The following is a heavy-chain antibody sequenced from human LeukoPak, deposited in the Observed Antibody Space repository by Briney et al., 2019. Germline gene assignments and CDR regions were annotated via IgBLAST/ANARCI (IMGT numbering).Heavy chain of an antibody. CDR3: ARDSGYSGLLWDYYYMDV. V-gene: IGHV3-48*03. CDR2: ISSSGSTI. CDR1: GFTFSSYE. J-gene: IGHJ6*03. Sequence: GGSLRLSCAASGFTFSSYEMNWVRQAPGKGLEWVSYISSSGSTIYYADSVKGRSTISRDNAKNSLYLQMNSLRAEDTAVYYCARDSGYSGLLWDYYYMDVWGKGTTVTVSS. D-gene: IGHD6-13*01.